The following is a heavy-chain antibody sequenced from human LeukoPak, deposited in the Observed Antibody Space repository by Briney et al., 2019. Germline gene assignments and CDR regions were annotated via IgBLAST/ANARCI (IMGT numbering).Heavy chain of an antibody. CDR3: ARIGLGSSEDY. V-gene: IGHV4-38-2*02. CDR1: GYSISSGYY. D-gene: IGHD2-2*01. Sequence: SETLSLTCTVSGYSISSGYYWGWIRQPPGKGLEWIGSIYHSGSTYYNPSLKSRVTISVDTSKNQFSLKLSSVTAADTAVYYCARIGLGSSEDYWGQGTLVTVSS. CDR2: IYHSGST. J-gene: IGHJ4*02.